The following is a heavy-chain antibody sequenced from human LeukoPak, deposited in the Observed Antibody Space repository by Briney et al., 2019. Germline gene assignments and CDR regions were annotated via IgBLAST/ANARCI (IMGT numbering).Heavy chain of an antibody. V-gene: IGHV3-49*03. CDR2: IRDKAYGGTT. CDR1: GFTFSDYA. J-gene: IGHJ4*02. D-gene: IGHD1-26*01. Sequence: SLRLSCSASGFTFSDYAMSWFRQAPGKGLEWVGFIRDKAYGGTTDYAASVKGRFTISRDDSKSIAYLQMSSLITEDTAVYYCARGSYQFDYWGQGTLVTVSS. CDR3: ARGSYQFDY.